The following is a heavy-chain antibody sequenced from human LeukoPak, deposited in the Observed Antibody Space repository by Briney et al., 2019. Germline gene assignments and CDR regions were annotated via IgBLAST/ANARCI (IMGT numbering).Heavy chain of an antibody. D-gene: IGHD3-22*01. CDR2: ISGSGGST. V-gene: IGHV3-23*01. J-gene: IGHJ5*02. CDR3: AKDAGYYYDSSGYRNWFDP. CDR1: GFTFSSYA. Sequence: GGSLRLSCAASGFTFSSYAMSWVRQAPGKGLEWVSAISGSGGSTYYADSVKGRFTISRDNSKNTLYLQMNSLRAKDTAVYYCAKDAGYYYDSSGYRNWFDPWGQGTLVTVSS.